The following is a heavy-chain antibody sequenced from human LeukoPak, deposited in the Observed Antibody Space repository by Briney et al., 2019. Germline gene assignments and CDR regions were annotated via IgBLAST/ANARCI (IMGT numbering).Heavy chain of an antibody. Sequence: ASVKVSCKASGYSFTTYGVAWVRQAPGQGLEWMVWINGYDGNTNYAQKFQGRVTMTTDTSTSTAYMELRRLRSDDTAFYYCATNAGMPVAGSFYWGQGTLVTVSS. CDR1: GYSFTTYG. CDR3: ATNAGMPVAGSFY. CDR2: INGYDGNT. V-gene: IGHV1-18*01. D-gene: IGHD6-19*01. J-gene: IGHJ4*02.